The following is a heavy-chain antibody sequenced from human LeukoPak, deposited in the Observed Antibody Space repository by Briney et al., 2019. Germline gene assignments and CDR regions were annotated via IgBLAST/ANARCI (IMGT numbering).Heavy chain of an antibody. CDR3: ARTTGRYCSSTSCYQAMFDP. Sequence: SETLSLTCAVYGGSFSGYYWSWIRQPPGKGLEWIGSIYYSGSTYYNPSLKSRVTISVDTSKNQFSLKLSSVTAADTAVYYCARTTGRYCSSTSCYQAMFDPWGQGTLVTVSS. J-gene: IGHJ5*02. CDR2: IYYSGST. V-gene: IGHV4-34*01. CDR1: GGSFSGYY. D-gene: IGHD2-2*01.